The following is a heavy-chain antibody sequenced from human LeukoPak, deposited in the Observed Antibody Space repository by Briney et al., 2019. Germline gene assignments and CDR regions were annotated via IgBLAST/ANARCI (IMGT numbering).Heavy chain of an antibody. D-gene: IGHD5-18*01. V-gene: IGHV3-48*01. CDR1: GFTFTSYT. J-gene: IGHJ5*02. CDR3: ARDRGTEVQLWLGWFDP. Sequence: GGSLRLSCAASGFTFTSYTMNWVRQAPGKGLEWVSHISSSSTTIYYADSVKGRFTISRDNGKNSLYLQMNSLRAEDTAVYYCARDRGTEVQLWLGWFDPWGQGTLVTVSS. CDR2: ISSSSTTI.